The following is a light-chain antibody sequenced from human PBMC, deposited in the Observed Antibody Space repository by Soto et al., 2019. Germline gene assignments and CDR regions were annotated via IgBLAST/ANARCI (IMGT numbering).Light chain of an antibody. Sequence: AIRMTQSPSSFSASTGDRVTITCRASQDVRSYLAWYQQKPGKAPKLLLYGASTLQSGVPSRFTGSGSVTDFTLTITALQSDDYATYYCKPYYTSPLSFGPGTRVDIK. V-gene: IGKV1-8*01. CDR3: KPYYTSPLS. J-gene: IGKJ3*01. CDR1: QDVRSY. CDR2: GAS.